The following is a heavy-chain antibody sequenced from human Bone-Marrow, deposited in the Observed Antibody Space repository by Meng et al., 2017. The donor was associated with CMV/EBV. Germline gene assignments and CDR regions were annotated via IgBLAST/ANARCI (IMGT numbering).Heavy chain of an antibody. CDR1: GFTFDDYG. CDR2: IKQDGSEK. Sequence: GESLKISCAASGFTFDDYGMSWVRQAPGKGLEWVANIKQDGSEKYYVDSVKGRFTISRDNAKNSLYLQMNSLRAEDTAVYYCARDLSHYDFWSGYNPHGMDAWGQGTTVT. J-gene: IGHJ6*01. D-gene: IGHD3-3*01. V-gene: IGHV3-7*01. CDR3: ARDLSHYDFWSGYNPHGMDA.